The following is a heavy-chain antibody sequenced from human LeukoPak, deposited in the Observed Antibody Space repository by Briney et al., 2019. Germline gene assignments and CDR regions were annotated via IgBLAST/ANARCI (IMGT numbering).Heavy chain of an antibody. V-gene: IGHV1-3*01. CDR1: GYTFTSYA. J-gene: IGHJ4*02. CDR3: AREGELYALDY. CDR2: INAGNGNT. Sequence: EASVKVSFKASGYTFTSYAMHWVRQAPGQRLEWMGWINAGNGNTKYSQKFQGRVTITRDTSASTAYMELSILRSEDTAVYYCAREGELYALDYWGQGTLVTVSS. D-gene: IGHD3-16*01.